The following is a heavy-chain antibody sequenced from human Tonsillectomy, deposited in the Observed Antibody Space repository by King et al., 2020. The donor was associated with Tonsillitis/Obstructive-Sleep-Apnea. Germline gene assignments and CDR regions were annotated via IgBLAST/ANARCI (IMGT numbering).Heavy chain of an antibody. Sequence: QVQLVESGGGVVQPGRSLRLSCAASGFTFSSYAMHWVRQAPGKGLEGVAVKSYDGSNKYYADCVKGRFTISRDNSKKPLYLQMNSLRAEDTAVYYWSGVVLYFDGWGGYSYYVDVWGKGATVTVSS. CDR3: SGVVLYFDGWGGYSYYVDV. CDR2: KSYDGSNK. CDR1: GFTFSSYA. J-gene: IGHJ6*03. V-gene: IGHV3-30*01. D-gene: IGHD3-3*01.